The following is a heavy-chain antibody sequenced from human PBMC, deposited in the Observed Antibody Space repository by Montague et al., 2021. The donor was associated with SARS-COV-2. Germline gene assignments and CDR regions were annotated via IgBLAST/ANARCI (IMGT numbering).Heavy chain of an antibody. CDR2: IYYSEST. CDR3: AREVRGRIVVVIAIPYYYFDY. D-gene: IGHD2-21*01. Sequence: SETLSLTCTVSGGASSRRRWDWIRQQPRSGLERVWHIYYSESTNYNPSLKSRVTISVDTSKNQFSLKLSSVTAADTAVYYCAREVRGRIVVVIAIPYYYFDYWGQGTLVTVSS. CDR1: GGASSRRR. J-gene: IGHJ4*02. V-gene: IGHV4-59*11.